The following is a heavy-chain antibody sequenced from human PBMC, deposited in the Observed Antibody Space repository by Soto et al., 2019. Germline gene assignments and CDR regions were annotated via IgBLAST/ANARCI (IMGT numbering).Heavy chain of an antibody. V-gene: IGHV4-4*02. J-gene: IGHJ4*02. CDR3: ARDNGYSYGYTLDH. CDR2: IYHSGST. Sequence: PSETLSRTCAVSGGPIRSRNWWSWVRQPPGKELEWIGVIYHSGSTNYNPSLKSRVSISVEKSKNLFSLKLSSVTAADTVVYYCARDNGYSYGYTLDHWGQGTLVTVSS. CDR1: GGPIRSRNW. D-gene: IGHD5-18*01.